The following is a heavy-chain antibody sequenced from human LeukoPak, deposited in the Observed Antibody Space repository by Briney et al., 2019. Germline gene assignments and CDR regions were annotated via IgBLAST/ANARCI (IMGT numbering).Heavy chain of an antibody. J-gene: IGHJ5*02. CDR1: AFTFSSYA. D-gene: IGHD3-9*01. CDR3: AKEVLAYFDLNWLDP. CDR2: ISGSGDDT. Sequence: PGGSLRLSCAASAFTFSSYAMSWVRQAPGKGLEWVSAISGSGDDTHYADSVKGRFTISRDNSKNTLYLQMNSLRAEDTAVYYCAKEVLAYFDLNWLDPWGQGTLVTVSS. V-gene: IGHV3-23*01.